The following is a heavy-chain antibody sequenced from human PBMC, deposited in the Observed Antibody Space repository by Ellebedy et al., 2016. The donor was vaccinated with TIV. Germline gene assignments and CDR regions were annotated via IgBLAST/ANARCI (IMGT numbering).Heavy chain of an antibody. Sequence: AASVKVSCKASGGTFSSYAINWVRQAPGQGLEWMGRIIPIVGIANYAQKFQGRVTITAVQSTSTAYMELSSLRSEDTGVYYCAKADETAMVFDYWGQGTTVTVSS. CDR3: AKADETAMVFDY. D-gene: IGHD5-18*01. V-gene: IGHV1-69*04. CDR1: GGTFSSYA. J-gene: IGHJ4*03. CDR2: IIPIVGIA.